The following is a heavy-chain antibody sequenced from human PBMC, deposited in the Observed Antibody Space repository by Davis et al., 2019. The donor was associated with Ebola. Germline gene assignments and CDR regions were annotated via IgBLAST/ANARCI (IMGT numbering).Heavy chain of an antibody. D-gene: IGHD5-24*01. CDR2: ISAYNGNT. CDR3: ARGKRVEMATMRSYYYGMDV. J-gene: IGHJ6*02. CDR1: GYTFTSYG. Sequence: AASVKVSCKASGYTFTSYGISWVRQAPGQGLEWMGWISAYNGNTNYAQKLQGRVTMTTDTSTSTAYMELRSLRSDDTAVYYCARGKRVEMATMRSYYYGMDVWGQGTTVTVSS. V-gene: IGHV1-18*01.